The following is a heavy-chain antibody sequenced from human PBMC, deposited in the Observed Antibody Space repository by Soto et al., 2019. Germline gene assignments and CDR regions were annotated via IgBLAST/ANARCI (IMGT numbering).Heavy chain of an antibody. V-gene: IGHV4-59*01. CDR2: IYYSGST. CDR1: GGSISSYY. Sequence: QVQLQESGPGLVKPSETLSLTCTVSGGSISSYYWSWIRQPPGKGLEWIGYIYYSGSTNYNPSLKSRVTITVDTSQNQFSLKLSSVTAADTAVYYCARGGDYDFWSGYPLYYYYYGMDVWGQGTTVTVSS. D-gene: IGHD3-3*01. CDR3: ARGGDYDFWSGYPLYYYYYGMDV. J-gene: IGHJ6*02.